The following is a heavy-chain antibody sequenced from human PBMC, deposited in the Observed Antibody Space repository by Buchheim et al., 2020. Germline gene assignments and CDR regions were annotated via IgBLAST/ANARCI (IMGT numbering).Heavy chain of an antibody. Sequence: QVQLQESGPGLAKPSQTLSLTCAVSGGSISSGGYTWSWIRQPPGKGLEWIGYIYYSGNTYYNPSLKSRVTISVDTSKNQFSLKLSSVTAADTAVYYCARGAYCSGGSCYSYNWFDPWGQGIL. CDR2: IYYSGNT. D-gene: IGHD2-15*01. V-gene: IGHV4-30-4*07. CDR1: GGSISSGGYT. J-gene: IGHJ5*02. CDR3: ARGAYCSGGSCYSYNWFDP.